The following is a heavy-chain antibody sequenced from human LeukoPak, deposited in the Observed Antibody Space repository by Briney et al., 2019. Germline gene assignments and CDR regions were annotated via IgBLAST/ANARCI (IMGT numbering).Heavy chain of an antibody. CDR1: GFTLSNSW. Sequence: GGSLRLSCAAYGFTLSNSWMTWVRQAPGKDLEWVATINSDGSKVAYVGSVKGRFTISRDNAKNSVYLQMSSLRVEETGVFYCARDRGYSSFDYWGQGALVAVSS. CDR3: ARDRGYSSFDY. CDR2: INSDGSKV. J-gene: IGHJ4*02. D-gene: IGHD2-15*01. V-gene: IGHV3-7*01.